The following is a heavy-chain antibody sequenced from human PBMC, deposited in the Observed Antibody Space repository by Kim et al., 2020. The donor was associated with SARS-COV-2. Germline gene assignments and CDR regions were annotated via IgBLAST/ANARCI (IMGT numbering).Heavy chain of an antibody. D-gene: IGHD1-26*01. J-gene: IGHJ4*02. V-gene: IGHV3-23*01. CDR3: ANSWAGGYFDY. Sequence: YYAVSVECRFTISRYNPKNTRYLQMNSVRAEDTAVYYCANSWAGGYFDYWGQGTLVTVSS.